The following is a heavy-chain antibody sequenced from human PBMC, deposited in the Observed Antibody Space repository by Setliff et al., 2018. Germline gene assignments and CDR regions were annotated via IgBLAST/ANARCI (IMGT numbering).Heavy chain of an antibody. Sequence: ASVKVSCKTSGYTFTSFGIHWLRQARGQGLEWMGWISPKIGDSTYAQKFQGRVTMTTDTSTEAVYMELSNLRSDDTAIYFCARGRGGGYDETPRPMYFMDVWGKGTTVTVSS. V-gene: IGHV1-18*01. CDR1: GYTFTSFG. J-gene: IGHJ6*03. CDR3: ARGRGGGYDETPRPMYFMDV. CDR2: ISPKIGDS. D-gene: IGHD5-12*01.